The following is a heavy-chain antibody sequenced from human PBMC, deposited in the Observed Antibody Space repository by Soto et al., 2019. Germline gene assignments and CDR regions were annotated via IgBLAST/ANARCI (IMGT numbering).Heavy chain of an antibody. Sequence: DVQLVESGGGLVQPGRSLRLSCAASGFTVDDYAMHWVRQAPGKGLEWVSGISWNSETIDYADSVKGRFTISRDNAKSSLFLQMNSLRPGDTALYYCAKDMKWGGMTTIHYFDSWGQGTLVTVSS. CDR3: AKDMKWGGMTTIHYFDS. J-gene: IGHJ4*02. V-gene: IGHV3-9*01. CDR2: ISWNSETI. CDR1: GFTVDDYA. D-gene: IGHD4-17*01.